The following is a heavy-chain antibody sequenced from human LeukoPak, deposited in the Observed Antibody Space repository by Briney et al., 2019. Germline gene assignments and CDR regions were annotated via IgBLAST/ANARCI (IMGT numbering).Heavy chain of an antibody. CDR3: AREYAFWSGFGTESYYYYMDV. CDR2: ISSSSSTI. V-gene: IGHV3-48*04. J-gene: IGHJ6*03. CDR1: GFTFSSYS. Sequence: GGSLRLSCAASGFTFSSYSINWVRQAPGKGLEWVSYISSSSSTIYYADSVKGRFTISRDNAKNSLYLQMNSLRAEDTAVYYFAREYAFWSGFGTESYYYYMDVWGKGTTVTVSS. D-gene: IGHD3-3*01.